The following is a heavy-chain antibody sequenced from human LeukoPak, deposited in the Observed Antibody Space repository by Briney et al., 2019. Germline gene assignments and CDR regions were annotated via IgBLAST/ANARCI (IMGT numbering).Heavy chain of an antibody. V-gene: IGHV4-39*07. CDR3: ARGTGLYDFWSGYYRY. CDR1: GDSSSNSIYY. J-gene: IGHJ4*02. Sequence: SETLSLTCTVSGDSSSNSIYYWGWIRQPPGKGLEWIGSIDYGGSTFYNPSLKSRATISIDTSKNQFSLKLSSVTAADTAVYYCARGTGLYDFWSGYYRYWGQGTLVTVSS. D-gene: IGHD3-3*01. CDR2: IDYGGST.